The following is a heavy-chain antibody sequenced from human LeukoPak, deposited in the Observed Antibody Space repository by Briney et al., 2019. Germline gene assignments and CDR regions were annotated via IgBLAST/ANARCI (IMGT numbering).Heavy chain of an antibody. D-gene: IGHD2-2*02. J-gene: IGHJ5*02. Sequence: SSVKVSCKASGGTFSSYAISWVRQAPGQGLEWMGGIIPIFGTANYAQKFQGRVTITADESTSTAYMELSSLRSEDTAMYYCASTRYCSSTSCYIKDWFDPWGQGTLVTVSS. CDR1: GGTFSSYA. CDR2: IIPIFGTA. V-gene: IGHV1-69*01. CDR3: ASTRYCSSTSCYIKDWFDP.